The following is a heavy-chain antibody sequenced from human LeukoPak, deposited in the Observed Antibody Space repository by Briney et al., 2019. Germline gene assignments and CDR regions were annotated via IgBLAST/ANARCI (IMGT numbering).Heavy chain of an antibody. Sequence: PGRSLSLSCAASGFTFSNYDINWVRQAPGKGLEWVLYISSDASAIHYGDAVKGRFTISRDNAKNSLYLQMNSLRAEDTAVYYCARDLTCDSSHDYWGQGTLVTVSS. D-gene: IGHD3-22*01. J-gene: IGHJ4*02. CDR2: ISSDASAI. CDR1: GFTFSNYD. CDR3: ARDLTCDSSHDY. V-gene: IGHV3-48*03.